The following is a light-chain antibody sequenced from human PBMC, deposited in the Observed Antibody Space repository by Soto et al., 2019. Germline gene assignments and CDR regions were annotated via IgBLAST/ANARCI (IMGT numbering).Light chain of an antibody. CDR1: QDIRGA. V-gene: IGKV1-13*02. J-gene: IGKJ5*01. CDR3: QQFNTYPIT. CDR2: DVS. Sequence: AIQLTQSPSSLSASVVDRVTITCRASQDIRGALAWYQQKPGKPPKLLIFDVSSLQSGAPSRFSGSGSGTDFTLTISSLQPEDFATYYCQQFNTYPITVGQGTRLEIK.